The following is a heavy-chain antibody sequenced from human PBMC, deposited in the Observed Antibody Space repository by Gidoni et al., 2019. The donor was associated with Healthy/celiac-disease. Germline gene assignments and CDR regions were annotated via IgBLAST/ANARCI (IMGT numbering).Heavy chain of an antibody. CDR2: INHSGST. D-gene: IGHD3-22*01. V-gene: IGHV4-34*01. CDR1: GGSFSGYY. J-gene: IGHJ2*01. Sequence: QVQLQQWGAGLLKPSETLSLTCAVYGGSFSGYYWSWIRQPPGKGLEWIGEINHSGSTNYNPSLKSRVTMSVDTSKNQFSLKLSSVTAADTAVYYCAKIIGRSWRSYYDTRLPLVWGYFDLWGRGTLVTVSS. CDR3: AKIIGRSWRSYYDTRLPLVWGYFDL.